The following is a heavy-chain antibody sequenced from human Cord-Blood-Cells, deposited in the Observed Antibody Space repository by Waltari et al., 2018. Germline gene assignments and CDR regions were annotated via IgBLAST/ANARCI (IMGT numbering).Heavy chain of an antibody. D-gene: IGHD2-2*01. J-gene: IGHJ3*02. CDR1: GFTFSNAW. V-gene: IGHV3-15*01. CDR3: TTWRRDIVVVPAAKEDAFDI. CDR2: IKSKTDGGTT. Sequence: VESGGGLVKPGGSLRLSCAASGFTFSNAWMSWVRQAPGKGLEWVGRIKSKTDGGTTDYAAPVKGRSTISRDDSKNTLYLQMNSLKTEDTAVYYCTTWRRDIVVVPAAKEDAFDIWGQGTMVTVSS.